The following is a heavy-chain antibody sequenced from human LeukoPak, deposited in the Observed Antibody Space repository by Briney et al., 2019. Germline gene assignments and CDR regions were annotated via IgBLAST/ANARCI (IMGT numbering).Heavy chain of an antibody. CDR3: ARNWPGGYYFDY. V-gene: IGHV4-31*03. Sequence: KPSETLSLTCTVSGGSISSGGYYWSWIRQHPGKGLEWIGYIYYSGSTYYNPSLKSRVTISVDTSKNQFSLKLSSVTAADTAVYYCARNWPGGYYFDYWGQGTLVTVSS. J-gene: IGHJ4*02. D-gene: IGHD1-1*01. CDR2: IYYSGST. CDR1: GGSISSGGYY.